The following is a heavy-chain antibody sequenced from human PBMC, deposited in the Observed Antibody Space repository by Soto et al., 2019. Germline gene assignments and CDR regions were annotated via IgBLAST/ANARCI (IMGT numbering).Heavy chain of an antibody. CDR3: AKGMIGYCSSTSCYAFGY. J-gene: IGHJ4*02. CDR2: ISYDGSNK. Sequence: GGSLRLSCAASGFTFSSYGMHWVRQAPGKGLEWVAVISYDGSNKYYADSVKGRFTISRDNSKNTLYLQMNSLRAEDTAVYYCAKGMIGYCSSTSCYAFGYWGQGTLVTVSS. V-gene: IGHV3-30*18. D-gene: IGHD2-2*01. CDR1: GFTFSSYG.